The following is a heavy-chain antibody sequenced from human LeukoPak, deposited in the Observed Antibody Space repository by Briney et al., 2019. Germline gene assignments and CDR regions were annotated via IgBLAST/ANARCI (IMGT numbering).Heavy chain of an antibody. V-gene: IGHV4-59*01. Sequence: SSETLSLTCSVSGGSISGYYWSWIRQPPGQGLEWIGHIYYSGSTNYNPSLKSRVTISVDTPKNQFSLKLNSVTAADTAVYYCARGYDSRGYGPAYWGQGTLVTVSS. J-gene: IGHJ4*02. CDR3: ARGYDSRGYGPAY. D-gene: IGHD3-22*01. CDR2: IYYSGST. CDR1: GGSISGYY.